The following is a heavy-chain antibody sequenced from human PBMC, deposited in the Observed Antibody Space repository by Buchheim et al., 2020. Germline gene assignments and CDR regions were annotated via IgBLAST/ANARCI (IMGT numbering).Heavy chain of an antibody. CDR2: ISHDGSGK. CDR3: ARDLFLGGSMDA. V-gene: IGHV3-30*14. D-gene: IGHD3-10*01. J-gene: IGHJ6*02. CDR1: GFTFSTYA. Sequence: QVQLVESGGSVVQPGASLRLSCAASGFTFSTYALHWVRQAPGKGVEWVAVISHDGSGKHYTDSVEGRFSISRDNARETVYLQMNSLRPEDTAVYYCARDLFLGGSMDACGQGTT.